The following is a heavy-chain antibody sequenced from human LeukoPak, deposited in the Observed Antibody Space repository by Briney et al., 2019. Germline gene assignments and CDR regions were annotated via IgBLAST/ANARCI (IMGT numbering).Heavy chain of an antibody. V-gene: IGHV4-59*01. D-gene: IGHD3-10*02. CDR1: GASISSYY. CDR2: VHHSAGT. J-gene: IGHJ4*02. CDR3: ARYLRDLGTYVFDY. Sequence: PSETLSLTCTVSGASISSYYWSWMRQSPGRGLEWIGYVHHSAGTNYNPSLRGRVTMSVDTSQSQFSLRLSSVTAADTAVYFCARYLRDLGTYVFDYWGQGTLVTVSS.